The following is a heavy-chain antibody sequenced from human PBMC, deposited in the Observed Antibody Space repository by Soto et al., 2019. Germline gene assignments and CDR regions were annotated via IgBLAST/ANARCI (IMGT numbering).Heavy chain of an antibody. CDR2: INPNSGGT. Sequence: ASVKVSCKASGYTFTGYYMHWVRQAPGQGLEWMGWINPNSGGTNYAQKFQGRVTMTRDTSISTAYMELSRLRSDDTAVYYCARGNSGLGKGGVPGYWGQGTLVTVSS. CDR1: GYTFTGYY. D-gene: IGHD3-16*01. V-gene: IGHV1-2*02. CDR3: ARGNSGLGKGGVPGY. J-gene: IGHJ4*02.